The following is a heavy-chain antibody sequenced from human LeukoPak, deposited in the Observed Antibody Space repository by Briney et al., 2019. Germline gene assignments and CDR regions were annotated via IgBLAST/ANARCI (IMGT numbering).Heavy chain of an antibody. J-gene: IGHJ5*02. D-gene: IGHD2-8*01. CDR3: ARQGYCTNGVCYSWFDP. CDR1: GGTFSSCT. V-gene: IGHV1-69*13. CDR2: IIPIFGTA. Sequence: SVKVSCKASGGTFSSCTISWVRQAPGQGLEWMGGIIPIFGTASYAQKFQGRVTVTADESTSTAYMELSSLRSEDTAVYYCARQGYCTNGVCYSWFDPWGQGTLVTVSS.